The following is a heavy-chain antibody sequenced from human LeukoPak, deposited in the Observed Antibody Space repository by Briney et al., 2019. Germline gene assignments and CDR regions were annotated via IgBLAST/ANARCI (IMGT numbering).Heavy chain of an antibody. J-gene: IGHJ5*02. Sequence: ASVKVSCKXSGYTFTSYGISWVRQAPGQGLEWMGWISAYNGNTNYAQKLQGRVTMTTDTSTSTAYMELRSLRSDDTAVYYCARDDPYCSSTSCYLLSAWFDPWGQGTLVTVPS. CDR3: ARDDPYCSSTSCYLLSAWFDP. D-gene: IGHD2-2*01. CDR2: ISAYNGNT. CDR1: GYTFTSYG. V-gene: IGHV1-18*01.